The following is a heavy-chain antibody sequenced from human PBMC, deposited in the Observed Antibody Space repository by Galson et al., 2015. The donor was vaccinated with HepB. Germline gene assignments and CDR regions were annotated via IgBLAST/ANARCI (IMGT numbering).Heavy chain of an antibody. Sequence: SLRLSCAASGFTFSSYAMSWVRQAPGKGLEWVSAISGSGGSTYYADSVKGRFTISRDNSKNTLYLQMNSLRAEDTAVYYCAKTSGNYPDYYYYGMDVWGQGTTVTVSS. CDR3: AKTSGNYPDYYYYGMDV. D-gene: IGHD4-23*01. J-gene: IGHJ6*02. CDR2: ISGSGGST. CDR1: GFTFSSYA. V-gene: IGHV3-23*01.